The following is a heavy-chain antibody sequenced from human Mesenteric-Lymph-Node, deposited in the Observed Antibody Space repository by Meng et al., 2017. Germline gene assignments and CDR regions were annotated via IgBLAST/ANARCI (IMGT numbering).Heavy chain of an antibody. D-gene: IGHD1-26*01. J-gene: IGHJ5*02. CDR1: GFDFDIFD. Sequence: EGDLGESGGGLVSRGGSRGLSCVAAGFDFDIFDMSWVRQAPGKGLEWVSALLGRDGASHYADSVKGRFTISRDNSKKTLYLRMSNLRAEDTALYYCTKGAWLDGSWGQGTRVTVSS. CDR2: LLGRDGAS. V-gene: IGHV3-23*04. CDR3: TKGAWLDGS.